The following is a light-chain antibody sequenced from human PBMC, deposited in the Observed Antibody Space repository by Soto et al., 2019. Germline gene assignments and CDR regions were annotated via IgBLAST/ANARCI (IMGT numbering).Light chain of an antibody. J-gene: IGLJ1*01. V-gene: IGLV1-40*01. CDR1: SSNIGAGYG. CDR3: QSYDSSLSGYV. CDR2: GNN. Sequence: QAVVTQPPSVSGAPGQRVTISCTGSSSNIGAGYGVHWYQQLPGTAPKLLIYGNNNRPSGVPDRISGSKSGTSASLAITGLQAEDEADYYCQSYDSSLSGYVFGTGSKLTVL.